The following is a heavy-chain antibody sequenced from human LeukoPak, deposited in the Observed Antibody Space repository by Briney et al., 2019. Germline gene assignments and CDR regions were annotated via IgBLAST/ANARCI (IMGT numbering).Heavy chain of an antibody. D-gene: IGHD4-23*01. V-gene: IGHV4-39*01. CDR2: IYYSGST. J-gene: IGHJ4*02. CDR3: YGGKIGYFDY. CDR1: GGSISSSSYY. Sequence: SETLSLTCTVSGGSISSSSYYWGWIRQPPGKGLEWIGSIYYSGSTYYNPSLKSRVTISVDTSKNQFSLKLSSVTAADTAVYYCYGGKIGYFDYWGQGTLVTVSS.